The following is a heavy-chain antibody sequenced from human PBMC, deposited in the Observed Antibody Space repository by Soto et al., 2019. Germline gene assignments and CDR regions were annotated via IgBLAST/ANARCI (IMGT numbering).Heavy chain of an antibody. CDR2: ISYDGSNK. CDR3: ARDPMGRYYGSGSYYFDY. J-gene: IGHJ4*02. D-gene: IGHD3-10*01. V-gene: IGHV3-30-3*01. Sequence: QVQLVESGGGVVQPGRSLRLSCAASGFTFSSYAMHWVRQAPGKGLEWVAVISYDGSNKYYADSVKGRFTISRDNSKNKLYLQMNSLRAKDTAVYYCARDPMGRYYGSGSYYFDYWGQGTLVTVSS. CDR1: GFTFSSYA.